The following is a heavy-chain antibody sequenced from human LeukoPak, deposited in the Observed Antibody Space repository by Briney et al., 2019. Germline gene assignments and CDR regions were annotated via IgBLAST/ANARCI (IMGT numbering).Heavy chain of an antibody. CDR1: GGSISSSSYY. V-gene: IGHV4-39*07. J-gene: IGHJ4*02. CDR2: IYYSGST. Sequence: PSETLSLTCTVSGGSISSSSYYWGWIRQPPGKGLEWIGSIYYSGSTYYNPSLKSRVTISVDTSKKQFSLKLSSVTAADTAVYYCARAIEVGAMTPFDYWGQGTLVTVSS. D-gene: IGHD1-26*01. CDR3: ARAIEVGAMTPFDY.